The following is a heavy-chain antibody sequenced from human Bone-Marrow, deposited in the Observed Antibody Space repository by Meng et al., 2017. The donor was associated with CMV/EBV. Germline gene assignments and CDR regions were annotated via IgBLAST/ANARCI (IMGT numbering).Heavy chain of an antibody. Sequence: GSLRLSCAVYGGSFSGYYWSWIRQPPGKGLEWIGEINHSGSTNYNPSLKSRVTISVDTSKNQFSLKLSSVTAADTAVYYCARGRYDFWSGYYRGDNWFDPWGPGTLVTGSS. CDR3: ARGRYDFWSGYYRGDNWFDP. V-gene: IGHV4-34*01. D-gene: IGHD3-3*01. CDR2: INHSGST. J-gene: IGHJ5*02. CDR1: GGSFSGYY.